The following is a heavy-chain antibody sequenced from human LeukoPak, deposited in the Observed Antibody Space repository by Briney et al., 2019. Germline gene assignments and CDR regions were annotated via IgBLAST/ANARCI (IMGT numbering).Heavy chain of an antibody. CDR3: ARGMGYDILTGADAPYYMDV. D-gene: IGHD3-9*01. CDR2: IIPIFGTA. J-gene: IGHJ6*03. V-gene: IGHV1-69*05. CDR1: GGTFSSYA. Sequence: AASVKVSCKASGGTFSSYAISWVRQAPGQGLEWMGRIIPIFGTANYAQKLQGRVTITTDESTSTAYMELSSLRSEDTAVYYCARGMGYDILTGADAPYYMDVWGKGTTVTVSS.